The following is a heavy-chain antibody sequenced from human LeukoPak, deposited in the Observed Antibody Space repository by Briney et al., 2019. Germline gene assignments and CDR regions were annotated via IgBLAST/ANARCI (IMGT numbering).Heavy chain of an antibody. Sequence: GGSLRLSCAASGFTFSSYAMSWVRQAPGKGLEWVSAISGSGGSTYYADSVKGRFTISRDNSKNTLYLQMKSLRAEDTAVYYCASSSSGWEYYFDYWGQGTLVTVSS. D-gene: IGHD6-19*01. CDR3: ASSSSGWEYYFDY. V-gene: IGHV3-23*01. J-gene: IGHJ4*02. CDR1: GFTFSSYA. CDR2: ISGSGGST.